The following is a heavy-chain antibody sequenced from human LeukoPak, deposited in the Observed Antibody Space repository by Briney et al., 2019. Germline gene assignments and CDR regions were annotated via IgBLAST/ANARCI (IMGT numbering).Heavy chain of an antibody. CDR2: MNPNSVNT. Sequence: ASVKVSCKASGYTFTSYDINWVRQATGQGLEWMGWMNPNSVNTGYAQKFQGRVTMTRNTSISTAYMELSSLRSEDTAVYYCARRNTPVVAGLDSWGQGTLVTVSS. D-gene: IGHD5-18*01. V-gene: IGHV1-8*01. CDR3: ARRNTPVVAGLDS. J-gene: IGHJ4*02. CDR1: GYTFTSYD.